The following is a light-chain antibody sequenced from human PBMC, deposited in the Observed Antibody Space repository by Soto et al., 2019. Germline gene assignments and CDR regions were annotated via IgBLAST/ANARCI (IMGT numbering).Light chain of an antibody. Sequence: QSALTQPASVSGSPGQSITISCTGTSSDVGGYAYVSWYQQYPGKAPKLVISEVSNRPSGVSHRFSGSRSGNTASLTISGLQAEDEADYYCSSYAGSSNVFGTGTEVTVL. J-gene: IGLJ1*01. CDR3: SSYAGSSNV. CDR1: SSDVGGYAY. CDR2: EVS. V-gene: IGLV2-14*01.